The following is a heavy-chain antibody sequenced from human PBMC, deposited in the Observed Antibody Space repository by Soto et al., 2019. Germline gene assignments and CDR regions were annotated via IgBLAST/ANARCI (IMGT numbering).Heavy chain of an antibody. CDR3: ARGGVVATQFDAFDI. CDR2: IYHSGST. CDR1: GGSISSGGYS. J-gene: IGHJ3*02. Sequence: SETLSLTCAVSGGSISSGGYSWSWIRQPPGKGLEWIGYIYHSGSTYYNPSLKSRVTISVDRSKNQFSLKLSSVTAADTAVYYCARGGVVATQFDAFDIWGQGTMVTVSS. V-gene: IGHV4-30-2*01. D-gene: IGHD5-12*01.